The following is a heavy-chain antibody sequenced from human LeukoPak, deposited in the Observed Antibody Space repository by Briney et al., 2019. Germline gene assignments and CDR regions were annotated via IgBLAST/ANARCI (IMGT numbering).Heavy chain of an antibody. CDR3: ARGTYYYDSSGYYFTGTFDY. CDR1: GGSISSSSYY. D-gene: IGHD3-22*01. V-gene: IGHV4-61*01. CDR2: IYYSGST. Sequence: PSETLSLTCTVSGGSISSSSYYWSWIRQPPGKGLEWIGYIYYSGSTNYNPSLKSRVTISVDTSKNQFSLKLSSVTAADTAVYYCARGTYYYDSSGYYFTGTFDYWGQGTLVTVSS. J-gene: IGHJ4*02.